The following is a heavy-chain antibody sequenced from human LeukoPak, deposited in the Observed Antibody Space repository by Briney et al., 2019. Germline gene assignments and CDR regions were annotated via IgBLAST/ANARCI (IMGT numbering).Heavy chain of an antibody. Sequence: GRSLRLSCAASGFTFSSYGMHWVRQAPGKGLEWVAFIRYDGSNKYYADSVKGRFTISRDNSKNTLYLQMNSLRAEDTAVYYCAKAENSGSYDDFAYWAREPWSPSRQ. D-gene: IGHD1-26*01. CDR2: IRYDGSNK. J-gene: IGHJ4*02. V-gene: IGHV3-30*02. CDR3: AKAENSGSYDDFAY. CDR1: GFTFSSYG.